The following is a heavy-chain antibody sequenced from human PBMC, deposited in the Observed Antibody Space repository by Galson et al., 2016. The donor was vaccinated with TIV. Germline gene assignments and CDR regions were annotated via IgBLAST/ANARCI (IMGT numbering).Heavy chain of an antibody. CDR2: TFYRSKWYN. CDR3: ARATPSVFGIILTLDS. Sequence: CPIPGDTVSSNSSAWNWLRQSPSRGLEWLGRTFYRSKWYNDSSPSVKSRITINPNTSKNQISLQLNSVTREDTAVYYCARATPSVFGIILTLDSWGQGTLVTVSS. V-gene: IGHV6-1*01. CDR1: GDTVSSNSSA. D-gene: IGHD3-3*01. J-gene: IGHJ4*02.